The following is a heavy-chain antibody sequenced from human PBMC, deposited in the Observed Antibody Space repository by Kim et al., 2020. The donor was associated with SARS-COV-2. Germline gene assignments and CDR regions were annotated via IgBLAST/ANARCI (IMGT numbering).Heavy chain of an antibody. CDR3: TSGLWFGEPSPSDY. D-gene: IGHD3-10*01. Sequence: AAHVKGRLTISRDDSKNTLYLQMNSLKTEDTAVYYCTSGLWFGEPSPSDYWGQGTLVTVSS. J-gene: IGHJ4*02. V-gene: IGHV3-15*01.